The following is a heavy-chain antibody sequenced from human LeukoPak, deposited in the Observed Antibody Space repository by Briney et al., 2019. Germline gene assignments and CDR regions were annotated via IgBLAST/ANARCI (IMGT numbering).Heavy chain of an antibody. Sequence: ASVKVSCKASGYTFTSYGISWVRQAPGQGHEWMGWISAYNGNTNYAQKLQGRVTMTTDTSKGTAYMELRSLRSDDTAVYYCARDIQMGDILTGYISYYFYYMDVWGKGTTVTVSS. D-gene: IGHD3-9*01. CDR2: ISAYNGNT. CDR3: ARDIQMGDILTGYISYYFYYMDV. J-gene: IGHJ6*03. CDR1: GYTFTSYG. V-gene: IGHV1-18*01.